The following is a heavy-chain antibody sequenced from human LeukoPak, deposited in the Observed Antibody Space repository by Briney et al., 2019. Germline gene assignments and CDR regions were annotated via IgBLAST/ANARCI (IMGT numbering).Heavy chain of an antibody. J-gene: IGHJ3*01. CDR3: ARDQGYCTSVNCRGDAFDV. Sequence: GGSLRLSCAASGFTFSSYDMHWVRQATGKGLEWVSVIGTAGDTYYPGSVKGRFIISRDNAKNSLSLQMNSLRAEDTAVYYCARDQGYCTSVNCRGDAFDVWGQGSMVSVSS. CDR1: GFTFSSYD. CDR2: IGTAGDT. D-gene: IGHD2-8*02. V-gene: IGHV3-13*01.